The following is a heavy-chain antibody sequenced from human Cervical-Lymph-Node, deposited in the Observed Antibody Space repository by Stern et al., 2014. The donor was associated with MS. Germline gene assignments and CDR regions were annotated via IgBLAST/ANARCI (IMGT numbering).Heavy chain of an antibody. CDR2: IYHSGST. D-gene: IGHD2-15*01. Sequence: QLQLQESGPGLLKPSGTLSLSCAVSGGSIISDNWWSWVRQSPGKGLEWIGDIYHSGSTNYNPSLRSRVTISVDKSKNQFSLKLKSVTAADTAVYFCARSPIIVMVPPTSSNWFDPWGQGTLVTVSS. J-gene: IGHJ5*02. V-gene: IGHV4-4*02. CDR3: ARSPIIVMVPPTSSNWFDP. CDR1: GGSIISDNW.